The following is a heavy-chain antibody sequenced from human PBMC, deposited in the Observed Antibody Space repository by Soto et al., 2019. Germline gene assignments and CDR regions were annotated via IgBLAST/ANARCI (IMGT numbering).Heavy chain of an antibody. CDR2: INSDGSST. V-gene: IGHV3-74*01. CDR3: ACPEKRDAFDI. CDR1: GFTFSSYW. Sequence: EVQLVESGGGLVQPGGSLRLSCAASGFTFSSYWMHWVRQAPGKGLVWVSRINSDGSSTSYADSVTGRFTISRDNAKNTLYLQMNSRRADDTAVYYCACPEKRDAFDIWGQGTMVTVSS. J-gene: IGHJ3*02.